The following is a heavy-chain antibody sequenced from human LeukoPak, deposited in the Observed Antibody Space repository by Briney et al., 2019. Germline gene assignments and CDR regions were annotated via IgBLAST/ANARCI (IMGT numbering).Heavy chain of an antibody. V-gene: IGHV3-23*01. Sequence: HPGGSLRLSCAASGFTFSNYAMSWVRQAPGKGPEWVSAILGSGGSTYYADSVKGRFTVSRDNSKSTLYLQMNSLRAEDTALYYCAKWGDYDVLTGYYVPDYWGQGTLVTVSS. D-gene: IGHD3-9*01. CDR3: AKWGDYDVLTGYYVPDY. J-gene: IGHJ4*02. CDR1: GFTFSNYA. CDR2: ILGSGGST.